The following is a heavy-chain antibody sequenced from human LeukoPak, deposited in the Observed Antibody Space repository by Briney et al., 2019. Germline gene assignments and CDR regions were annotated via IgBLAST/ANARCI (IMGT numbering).Heavy chain of an antibody. Sequence: GASVKVSCKASGGTFSSYAISWVRQAPGQGLEWMGGIIPIFGTANYAQKFQGRVTITADESTSTAYVELSSLRSEDTAVYYCATALPVRGVIIANPDAFDIWGQGTMVTVSS. D-gene: IGHD3-10*01. V-gene: IGHV1-69*13. CDR2: IIPIFGTA. CDR1: GGTFSSYA. CDR3: ATALPVRGVIIANPDAFDI. J-gene: IGHJ3*02.